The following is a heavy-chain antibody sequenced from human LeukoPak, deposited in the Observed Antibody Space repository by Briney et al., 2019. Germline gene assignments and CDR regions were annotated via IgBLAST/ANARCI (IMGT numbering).Heavy chain of an antibody. J-gene: IGHJ3*02. D-gene: IGHD3-16*01. Sequence: SETLSLTCTVSGGSISSYYWGWIRQPPGKGLEWIGSIYHSGSTYYNPSLKSRVTISVDTSKNQFSLKLSSVTAADTAVYYCARGVSGGGAFDIWGQGTMVTVSS. CDR3: ARGVSGGGAFDI. CDR1: GGSISSYY. CDR2: IYHSGST. V-gene: IGHV4-38-2*02.